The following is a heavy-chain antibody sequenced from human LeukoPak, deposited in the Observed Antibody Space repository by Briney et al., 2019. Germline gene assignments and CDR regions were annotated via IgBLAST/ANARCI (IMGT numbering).Heavy chain of an antibody. CDR3: TTEHSGYDPVYYYYYYMDV. Sequence: GGSLRLSCAASGFTFSSYGMSWVRQAPGKGLEWVSAISGSGGSTYYADSVKGRFTISRDNSKNTLYLQMNSLRAEDTAVYYCTTEHSGYDPVYYYYYYMDVWGKGTTVTVSS. D-gene: IGHD5-12*01. V-gene: IGHV3-23*01. CDR1: GFTFSSYG. CDR2: ISGSGGST. J-gene: IGHJ6*03.